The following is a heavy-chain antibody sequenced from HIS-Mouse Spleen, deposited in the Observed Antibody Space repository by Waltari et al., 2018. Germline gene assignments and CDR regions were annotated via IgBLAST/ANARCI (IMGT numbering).Heavy chain of an antibody. CDR3: ARVTAMAHAFDI. D-gene: IGHD5-18*01. CDR2: IYYSGST. J-gene: IGHJ3*02. V-gene: IGHV4-39*01. CDR1: GGSLSSSGYY. Sequence: QLQLQESGPGLVKPSETLSLTCTVSGGSLSSSGYYWGWIRQPPGKGLEWIGSIYYSGSTYYNPSLKSRVTISVDTSKNQFSLKLSSVTAADTAVYYCARVTAMAHAFDIWGQGTMVTVSS.